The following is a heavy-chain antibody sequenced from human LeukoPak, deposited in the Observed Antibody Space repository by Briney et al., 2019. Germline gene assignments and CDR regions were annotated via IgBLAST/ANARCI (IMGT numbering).Heavy chain of an antibody. CDR1: GGSISSGDYY. CDR3: ARGHYYYGMDV. CDR2: IYYSGST. V-gene: IGHV4-30-4*01. J-gene: IGHJ6*02. Sequence: SETLSLTYTVSGGSISSGDYYWSWIRQPPGKGLEWIGYIYYSGSTYYNPSLKSRVTISVDTSKNQFSLKLSSVTAADTAVYYCARGHYYYGMDVWGQGTTVTVSS.